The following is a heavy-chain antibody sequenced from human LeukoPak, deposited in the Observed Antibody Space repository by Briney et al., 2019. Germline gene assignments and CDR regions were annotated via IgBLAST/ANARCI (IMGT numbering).Heavy chain of an antibody. V-gene: IGHV3-30-3*01. CDR3: ARGRKYSYGTYYYGLDV. CDR1: GFTFSTYA. J-gene: IGHJ6*02. D-gene: IGHD5-18*01. Sequence: GGSLRLSCVASGFTFSTYAMHWVRQAPGKGLEWVAVILYDGNNKYYADSVKGRFTISRDNSKNTLYLQMNSLRAEDTAVYYCARGRKYSYGTYYYGLDVWGQGTTVTVSS. CDR2: ILYDGNNK.